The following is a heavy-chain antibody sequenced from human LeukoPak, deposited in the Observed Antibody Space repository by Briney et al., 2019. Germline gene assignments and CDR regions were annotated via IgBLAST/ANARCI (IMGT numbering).Heavy chain of an antibody. CDR2: ISGDGGST. D-gene: IGHD3-10*01. CDR1: GFTFSNYG. CDR3: AKAWFGERSGGGFDY. J-gene: IGHJ4*02. Sequence: GGSLRLSCAASGFTFSNYGMHWVRQAPRKGLEWVSLISGDGGSTYYADSVKGRFTISRDNSKNSLYLQMNSLRTEDTALYYCAKAWFGERSGGGFDYWGQGTLVTVSS. V-gene: IGHV3-43*02.